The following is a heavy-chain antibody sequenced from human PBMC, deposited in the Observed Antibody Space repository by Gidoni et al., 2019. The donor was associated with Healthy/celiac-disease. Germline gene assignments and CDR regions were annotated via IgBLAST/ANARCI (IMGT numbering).Heavy chain of an antibody. CDR2: ISSSSSYI. J-gene: IGHJ6*02. V-gene: IGHV3-21*01. CDR1: GFTFSSYS. CDR3: ARAHDYVWGSYRYRTPYGMDV. Sequence: EVQLVESGGGLVKPGGSLRLSCAASGFTFSSYSMTWVRQAPGKGLEWVSSISSSSSYIYDADSVKGRFTISRDNAKNSLYLQMNSLRAEDTAVYYCARAHDYVWGSYRYRTPYGMDVWGQGTTVTVSS. D-gene: IGHD3-16*02.